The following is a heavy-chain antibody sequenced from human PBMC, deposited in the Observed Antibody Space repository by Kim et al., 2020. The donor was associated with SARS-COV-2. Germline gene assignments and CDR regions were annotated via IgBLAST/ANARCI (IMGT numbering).Heavy chain of an antibody. J-gene: IGHJ5*02. Sequence: ASVKVSCKASGYTFSNYAMNWVRQAPGQGPEWMGWINTNTGNATYAQGFTGRVVFSLDTSVNTAFLQITSLKSGDTGVYYCARGGCNEARHRFDQWGQG. CDR1: GYTFSNYA. D-gene: IGHD2-8*01. V-gene: IGHV7-4-1*02. CDR3: ARGGCNEARHRFDQ. CDR2: INTNTGNA.